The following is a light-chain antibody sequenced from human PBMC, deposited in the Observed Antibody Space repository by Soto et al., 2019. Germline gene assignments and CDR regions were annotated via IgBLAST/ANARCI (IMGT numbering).Light chain of an antibody. V-gene: IGKV1-39*01. CDR2: AAS. CDR3: QQTYNKTRT. Sequence: DIQMTQSPSSLSASVGDRVTITCRASQNIMNYLIWYHQKPGKAPNLLIYAASTLESGVPSRFSGRGYGTDFTLTISSLQPEDFATYYYQQTYNKTRTFGQGTKVEIK. J-gene: IGKJ1*01. CDR1: QNIMNY.